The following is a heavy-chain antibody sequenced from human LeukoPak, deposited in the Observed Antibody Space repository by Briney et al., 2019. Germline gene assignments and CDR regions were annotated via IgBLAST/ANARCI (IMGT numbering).Heavy chain of an antibody. J-gene: IGHJ4*02. V-gene: IGHV3-21*01. CDR1: GFTFSSYS. D-gene: IGHD6-6*01. CDR3: ARVSGVAARPDY. Sequence: GGSLRLSCAASGFTFSSYSMNWVRQAPGKGLEWVSSISSSSSYIYYADSVKGRFTISRDNAKNSLYLQMNSLRAEDTAVYYCARVSGVAARPDYWGQGTLVTVSS. CDR2: ISSSSSYI.